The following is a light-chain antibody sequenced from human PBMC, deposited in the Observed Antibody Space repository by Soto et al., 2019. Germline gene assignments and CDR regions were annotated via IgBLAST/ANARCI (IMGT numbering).Light chain of an antibody. V-gene: IGKV3-15*01. CDR1: QSVGSA. CDR3: QQYKNWPPLT. J-gene: IGKJ4*01. Sequence: EIVMTQSPATLSVSPGETATLSCRASQSVGSAVAWYQHKPGQAPMLLIVAASIRATGVPGRFSGGGSGTEFTLTISSPQSEDFAVYYCQQYKNWPPLTFGGGTTVEIK. CDR2: AAS.